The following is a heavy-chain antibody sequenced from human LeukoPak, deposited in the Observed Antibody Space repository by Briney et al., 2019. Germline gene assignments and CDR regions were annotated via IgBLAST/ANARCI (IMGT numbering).Heavy chain of an antibody. CDR2: IYYSGST. J-gene: IGHJ4*02. CDR1: GGSISSSTYY. Sequence: PSETLSLTCTVSGGSISSSTYYWGWIRQPSGKGLEWIGSIYYSGSTYYNPSLKSRVTISVDASKNQFSLKLSSVTAADTAVYYCARRDWGQYYFDYWGQGTLVTVSS. CDR3: ARRDWGQYYFDY. V-gene: IGHV4-39*01. D-gene: IGHD7-27*01.